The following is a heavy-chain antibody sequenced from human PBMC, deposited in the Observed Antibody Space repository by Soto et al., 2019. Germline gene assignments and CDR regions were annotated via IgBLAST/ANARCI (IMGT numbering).Heavy chain of an antibody. CDR3: ARMILWFGEPTARELNMDV. D-gene: IGHD3-10*01. CDR1: GFTFSSYG. Sequence: QAGGSLRLSCAVSGFTFSSYGMHWVRQAPGKGLEWVAVIWYDGSNKYYADSVKGRFTISRDNSKNTLYLQMNSLGAEDTAVYYCARMILWFGEPTARELNMDVWGKGTTVTVSS. J-gene: IGHJ6*03. V-gene: IGHV3-33*01. CDR2: IWYDGSNK.